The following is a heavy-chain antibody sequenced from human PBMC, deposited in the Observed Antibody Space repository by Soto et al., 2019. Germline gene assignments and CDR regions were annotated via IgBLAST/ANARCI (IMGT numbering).Heavy chain of an antibody. Sequence: QVQLVESGGGVVQPGRSLRLSCAAYGFTFSSYGMHWVRQAPGKGLEWVAVISYDGSNKYYADSVKGRFTISRDNSKNTLYLQMNSLRAEDTAVYYCAKDRGWLAERYYYGMDVWGQGTTVTVSS. J-gene: IGHJ6*02. CDR1: GFTFSSYG. V-gene: IGHV3-30*18. CDR3: AKDRGWLAERYYYGMDV. CDR2: ISYDGSNK. D-gene: IGHD6-19*01.